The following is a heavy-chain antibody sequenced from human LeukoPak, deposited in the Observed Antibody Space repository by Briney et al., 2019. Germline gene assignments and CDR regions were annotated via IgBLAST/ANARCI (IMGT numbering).Heavy chain of an antibody. Sequence: SETLSLTCTVSGGSISSGSYYWSWIRQPAGKGLEWIGRIYTSGSINYNPSLKSRVTISVDTSKNQFSLKLSSVTAADTAVYYCARDSRATRTYYYDSSGSQGYYFDYWGQGTLVTVSS. V-gene: IGHV4-61*02. J-gene: IGHJ4*02. CDR3: ARDSRATRTYYYDSSGSQGYYFDY. D-gene: IGHD3-22*01. CDR1: GGSISSGSYY. CDR2: IYTSGSI.